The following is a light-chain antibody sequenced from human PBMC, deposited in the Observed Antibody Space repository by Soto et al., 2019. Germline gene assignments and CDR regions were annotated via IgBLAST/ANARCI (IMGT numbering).Light chain of an antibody. J-gene: IGKJ5*01. Sequence: EIVLTQSPGTLSLSPGERANLSFMASQSFISSYLAWYQQKPGQAPRLLIYGASSRATGIPDRFSGSGSGTDFTLTISSLEPEDFAVYYCQQRSDWPPITFGQGTRLEIK. CDR3: QQRSDWPPIT. CDR1: QSFISSY. CDR2: GAS. V-gene: IGKV3D-20*02.